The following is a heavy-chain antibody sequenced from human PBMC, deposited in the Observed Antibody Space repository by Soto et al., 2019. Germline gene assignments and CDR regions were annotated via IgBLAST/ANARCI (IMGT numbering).Heavy chain of an antibody. CDR2: ISGSGGST. J-gene: IGHJ6*03. CDR3: AKAPTERYFYYMDV. D-gene: IGHD1-1*01. Sequence: EVQLLESGGGLVQPGGSLRLSCAVSGFTFSSYAMSWVRQAPGKGLEWVSGISGSGGSTDYADSVKGRFTISRDNSKYTLYLQMNSLRADDTAVYYCAKAPTERYFYYMDVWAKGTTVTVSS. V-gene: IGHV3-23*01. CDR1: GFTFSSYA.